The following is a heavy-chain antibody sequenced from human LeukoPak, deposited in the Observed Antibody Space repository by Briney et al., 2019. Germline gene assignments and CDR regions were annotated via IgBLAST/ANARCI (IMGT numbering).Heavy chain of an antibody. D-gene: IGHD4-17*01. J-gene: IGHJ4*02. CDR2: IRNSGSTT. Sequence: GGSLRLSCAASGFTFSNYETNWVRQAPGKGPEWVSYIRNSGSTTYYADSVKGRFTVSRDNAKNALYLQMNSLRAEDTAVYYCARTQRFGDYNLDYWGQGTLVTVSS. CDR1: GFTFSNYE. V-gene: IGHV3-48*03. CDR3: ARTQRFGDYNLDY.